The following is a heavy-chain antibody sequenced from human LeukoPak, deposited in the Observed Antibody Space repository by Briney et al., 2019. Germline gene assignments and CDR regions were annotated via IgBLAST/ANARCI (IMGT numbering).Heavy chain of an antibody. CDR3: AKGTSGYSSTWLDS. V-gene: IGHV3-9*03. J-gene: IGHJ4*02. CDR2: VSWYSANI. D-gene: IGHD6-13*01. CDR1: GFTFDDYA. Sequence: QPGGSLRLSCAASGFTFDDYAMHWVRQAPGKGLEWVSGVSWYSANIAYADSVKGRFTISRDNAKNSLYLQMNSLRAEDMAFYYCAKGTSGYSSTWLDSWGQGALVTVSS.